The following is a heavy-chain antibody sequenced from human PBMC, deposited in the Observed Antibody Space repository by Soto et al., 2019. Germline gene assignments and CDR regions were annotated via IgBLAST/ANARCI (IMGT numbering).Heavy chain of an antibody. V-gene: IGHV1-46*01. J-gene: IGHJ4*02. D-gene: IGHD6-13*01. CDR3: ARGLAAGDF. CDR1: GYTFTNYY. CDR2: INPSGGST. Sequence: QVQLVQSGAEVKNPGASVKVSCKASGYTFTNYYIHWVRQAPGQGLEWMAIINPSGGSTNYAQKFQGRVTLARDTFTSTVYMELSSLRSKDTAIYDCARGLAAGDFWGQGTLVTVSS.